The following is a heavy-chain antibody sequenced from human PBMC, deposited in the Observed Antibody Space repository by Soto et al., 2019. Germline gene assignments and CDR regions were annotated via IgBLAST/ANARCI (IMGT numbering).Heavy chain of an antibody. Sequence: QVQLQESDAGLVKASQTLSLTCTVSGGSVSSGAYYWTWIRQRPGKGLEWIGYIYYRGSTYYSPSLKSRLSISLDPSKNQFSLRLSSVTAADTAMYYCARARLRAVYAFDIWGQGTMVTVSS. CDR1: GGSVSSGAYY. CDR3: ARARLRAVYAFDI. V-gene: IGHV4-31*03. CDR2: IYYRGST. D-gene: IGHD5-12*01. J-gene: IGHJ3*02.